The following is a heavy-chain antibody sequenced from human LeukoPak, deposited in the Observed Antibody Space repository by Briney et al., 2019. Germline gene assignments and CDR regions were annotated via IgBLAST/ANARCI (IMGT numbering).Heavy chain of an antibody. CDR3: ARLSTSSSYDFGWFDP. J-gene: IGHJ5*02. CDR2: IYYSGST. CDR1: GGSISSSY. D-gene: IGHD3/OR15-3a*01. V-gene: IGHV4-59*01. Sequence: PAETLSLTCTVSGGSISSSYWSWIRQPPGEGLEWIGYIYYSGSTNYNPSRKSRVTISVDTSKNQFSLKLTSVTAADTAVYYCARLSTSSSYDFGWFDPWGQGTLVAVSS.